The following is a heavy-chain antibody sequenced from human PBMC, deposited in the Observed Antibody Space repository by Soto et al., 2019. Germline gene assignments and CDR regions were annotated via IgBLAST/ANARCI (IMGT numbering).Heavy chain of an antibody. Sequence: SETLSLTCTVSGGSISSSSYYWGWIRQPPGKGLEWIGRIYYSGSTYYNPSLKSRVTISVDTSKNQFSLKLSSVTAADTAVYYCARHLYGDYYYYGMDVWGQGTTVTVSS. CDR3: ARHLYGDYYYYGMDV. V-gene: IGHV4-39*01. J-gene: IGHJ6*02. CDR2: IYYSGST. CDR1: GGSISSSSYY. D-gene: IGHD4-17*01.